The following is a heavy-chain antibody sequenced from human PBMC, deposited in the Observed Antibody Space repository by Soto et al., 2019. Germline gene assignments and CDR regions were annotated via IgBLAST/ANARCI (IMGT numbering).Heavy chain of an antibody. CDR1: GFTFSSYW. CDR3: AREIASGYYPY. CDR2: IKQDGSEK. D-gene: IGHD3-22*01. V-gene: IGHV3-7*01. Sequence: GFLRLCFAAAGFTFSSYWMSWVRQAPGKGLEWVANIKQDGSEKYYVDSVKGRFTISRDNAKNSLYLQMNSLRAEDTAVYYCAREIASGYYPYWGQGTLVTVSS. J-gene: IGHJ4*02.